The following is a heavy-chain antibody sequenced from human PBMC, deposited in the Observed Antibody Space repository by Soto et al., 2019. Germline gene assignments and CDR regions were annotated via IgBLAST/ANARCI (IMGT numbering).Heavy chain of an antibody. CDR3: ARQGTEQWLLQNWFDP. V-gene: IGHV4-59*08. CDR2: IYYSGST. J-gene: IGHJ5*02. CDR1: GGTSSSYC. Sequence: FETKPHTCTVSGGTSSSYCGRRIRQQQGKRREWIGYIYYSGSTNYNPSLKSRVTISVDTSKNQFSLKLSSVAAADTAVYYFARQGTEQWLLQNWFDPGGQGTLVTVSS. D-gene: IGHD6-19*01.